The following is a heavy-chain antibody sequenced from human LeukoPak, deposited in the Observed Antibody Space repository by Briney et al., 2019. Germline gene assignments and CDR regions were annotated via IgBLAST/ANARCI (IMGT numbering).Heavy chain of an antibody. CDR2: IYYSGST. CDR1: GGSISSSSYY. D-gene: IGHD2-2*02. J-gene: IGHJ4*02. CDR3: ARYCSSTSCYTAIFDY. V-gene: IGHV4-39*01. Sequence: SETLSLTCTVSGGSISSSSYYWGWIRQPPGKGLEWIGSIYYSGSTYYNPSLKSRVTISVDTSKNQFSLKLSSVTAADTAVYYCARYCSSTSCYTAIFDYWGQGTLVTVSS.